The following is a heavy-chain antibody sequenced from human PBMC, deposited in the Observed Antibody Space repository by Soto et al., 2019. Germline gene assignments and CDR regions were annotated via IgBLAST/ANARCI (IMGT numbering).Heavy chain of an antibody. Sequence: KSSETLSLTCAVSGYSLTSGYYCGWIRQPPGKGLEWIGSIYHSGDTYYNPSLKSRVTISVDTSKNHFSLKLTSVTAADTAVCYSARARIVVAGTIVDYWGQGTLVPSPQ. CDR1: GYSLTSGYY. CDR3: ARARIVVAGTIVDY. CDR2: IYHSGDT. D-gene: IGHD6-19*01. J-gene: IGHJ4*02. V-gene: IGHV4-38-2*01.